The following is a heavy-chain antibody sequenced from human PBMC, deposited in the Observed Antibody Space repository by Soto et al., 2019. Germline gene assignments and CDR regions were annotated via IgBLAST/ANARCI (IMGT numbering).Heavy chain of an antibody. D-gene: IGHD3-10*01. CDR1: GFSFSSYG. CDR2: IWYDGSNK. V-gene: IGHV3-33*01. J-gene: IGHJ4*02. Sequence: QVQLVESGGGVVQPGRSLRLSCAASGFSFSSYGMHWVRQAPGKGLEWMAIIWYDGSNKYYAESVKGRFTISRDNSRNTLFLQMNSLRAEDTAVYYCASGDYYGSGSYIYSGIDYWGQGTLVTVSS. CDR3: ASGDYYGSGSYIYSGIDY.